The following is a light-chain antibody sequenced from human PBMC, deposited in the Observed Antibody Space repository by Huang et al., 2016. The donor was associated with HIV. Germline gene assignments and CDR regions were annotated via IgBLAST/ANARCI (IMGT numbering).Light chain of an antibody. V-gene: IGKV2-30*01. CDR1: ESLVYRDGNTY. J-gene: IGKJ1*01. CDR3: MQGTHWWA. CDR2: KVS. Sequence: VVMTQFPLSLPVTLEQPASIPCRSSESLVYRDGNTYVNWFQQRPGQSPRRLIYKVSYRDSGVPDRFSGSGSGTDFTLNISRVEAEDVGIYYCMQGTHWWAFGQGTKVEI.